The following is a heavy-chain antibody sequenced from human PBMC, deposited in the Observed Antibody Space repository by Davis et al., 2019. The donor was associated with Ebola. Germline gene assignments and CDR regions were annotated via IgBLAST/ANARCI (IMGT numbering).Heavy chain of an antibody. CDR1: GYSFTSYW. CDR3: ARQHLYYYYGMDV. J-gene: IGHJ6*02. Sequence: GESLKISCQGSGYSFTSYWISWVRQMPGKGLEWMGIIYPGDSDTRYSPSFQGQVTISADKSISTAYLQWSSLKASDTAMYYCARQHLYYYYGMDVWGQGTTVTVSS. CDR2: IYPGDSDT. V-gene: IGHV5-51*01.